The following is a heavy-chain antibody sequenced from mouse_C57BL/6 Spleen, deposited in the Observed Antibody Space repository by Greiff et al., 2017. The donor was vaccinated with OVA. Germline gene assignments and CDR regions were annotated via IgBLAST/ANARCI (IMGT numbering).Heavy chain of an antibody. CDR2: IDPSDSET. CDR1: GYTFTSYW. V-gene: IGHV1-52*01. CDR3: AIPPVVATGYYAMDY. J-gene: IGHJ4*01. Sequence: QVQLQQPGAELVRPGSSVKLSCKASGYTFTSYWMHWVKQRPIQGLEWIGNIDPSDSETHYNQKFKDKATLTVDKSSSTAYMQLSSLTSEDSAVYYCAIPPVVATGYYAMDYWGQGTSVTVSS. D-gene: IGHD1-1*01.